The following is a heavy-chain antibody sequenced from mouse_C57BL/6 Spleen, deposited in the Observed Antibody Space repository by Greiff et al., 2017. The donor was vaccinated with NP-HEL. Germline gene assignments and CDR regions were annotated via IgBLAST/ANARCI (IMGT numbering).Heavy chain of an antibody. Sequence: EVQLVESGGGLVQPGGSLKLSCAASGFTFSDYYMYWVRQTPEKRLEWVAYISNGGGSTYYPDTVQGRFTISRDTAKNTLYLQMSRLKSEDTAMYYCARYGYDVYAMDYWGQGTSVTVSS. V-gene: IGHV5-12*01. D-gene: IGHD2-2*01. CDR3: ARYGYDVYAMDY. CDR1: GFTFSDYY. J-gene: IGHJ4*01. CDR2: ISNGGGST.